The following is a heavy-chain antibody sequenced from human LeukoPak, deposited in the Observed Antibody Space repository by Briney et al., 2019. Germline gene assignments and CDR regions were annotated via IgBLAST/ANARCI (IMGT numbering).Heavy chain of an antibody. Sequence: PSETLSLTCAVSGYSISSGYYWGWIRQPPGKGLEWIGSIYHSGSTYYNPSLKSRVTISVDTSKNQFSLKLSSVTAADTAVYYCASLGYSYGFDYWGQGTLVTVSS. CDR3: ASLGYSYGFDY. CDR1: GYSISSGYY. V-gene: IGHV4-38-2*01. D-gene: IGHD5-18*01. J-gene: IGHJ4*02. CDR2: IYHSGST.